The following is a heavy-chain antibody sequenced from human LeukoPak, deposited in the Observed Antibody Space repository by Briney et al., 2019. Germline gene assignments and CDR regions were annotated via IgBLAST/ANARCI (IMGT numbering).Heavy chain of an antibody. CDR1: SGSISSSNYY. D-gene: IGHD6-13*01. CDR3: ARLGLAAAGNRYFDY. CDR2: IYYSGST. J-gene: IGHJ4*02. V-gene: IGHV4-39*01. Sequence: SETLSLTCTVSSGSISSSNYYWAWIRQPPGKGLEWIGSIYYSGSTYYNPSLKSRVTISVDTSKNQFSLKLSSVTAADTAVYYCARLGLAAAGNRYFDYWGQGTLVTVSS.